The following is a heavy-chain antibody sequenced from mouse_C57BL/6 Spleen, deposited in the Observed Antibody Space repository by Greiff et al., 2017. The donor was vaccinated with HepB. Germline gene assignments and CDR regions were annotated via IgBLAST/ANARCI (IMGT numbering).Heavy chain of an antibody. D-gene: IGHD2-4*01. CDR1: GYTFTSYW. Sequence: QVQLQQSGAELVKPGASVKLSCKASGYTFTSYWMQWVKQRPGQGLEWIGEIDPSDSYTNYNQKFKGKATLTVDTSSSTAYMQLSSLTSEDSAVYYCARRYYDYDETYFDYWGQGTTLTVSS. J-gene: IGHJ2*01. CDR3: ARRYYDYDETYFDY. CDR2: IDPSDSYT. V-gene: IGHV1-50*01.